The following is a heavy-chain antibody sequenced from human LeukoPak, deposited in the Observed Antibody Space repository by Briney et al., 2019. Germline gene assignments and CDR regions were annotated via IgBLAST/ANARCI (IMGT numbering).Heavy chain of an antibody. CDR1: GGSISSSSYY. Sequence: SETLSLTCTVSGGSISSSSYYWGWIRQPPGKGLEWIGSIYYSGSTYYNPSLKSRVTISVDTSKNQFSLKLSSVTAADTAVYYWAALIYWCGGGCCTPLVVAGGYYFDYGGQGTRVTVSS. D-gene: IGHD2-15*01. CDR3: AALIYWCGGGCCTPLVVAGGYYFDY. J-gene: IGHJ4*02. CDR2: IYYSGST. V-gene: IGHV4-39*07.